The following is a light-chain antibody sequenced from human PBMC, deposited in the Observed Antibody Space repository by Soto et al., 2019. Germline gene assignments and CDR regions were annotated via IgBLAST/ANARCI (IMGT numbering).Light chain of an antibody. V-gene: IGKV3-20*01. CDR3: QQYGDSPET. CDR1: QSVRSSH. CDR2: AAS. J-gene: IGKJ2*01. Sequence: EIVLTQSPGTLSLFPGERATLSCRASQSVRSSHLAWYQVRPGQAPRLLIHAASRRATGIADRFSGSGSGTDFTLTISRLEPEDFAVYYCQQYGDSPETFGQGTKVEIK.